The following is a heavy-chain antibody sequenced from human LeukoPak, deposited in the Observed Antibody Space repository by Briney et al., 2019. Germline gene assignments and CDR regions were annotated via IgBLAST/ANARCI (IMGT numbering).Heavy chain of an antibody. CDR1: GFTFSDYY. CDR2: ISGSGGST. CDR3: AKDDYYYYMDV. V-gene: IGHV3-23*01. J-gene: IGHJ6*03. Sequence: PGGSLRLSCAASGFTFSDYYMTWIRQAPGKGLEWVSAISGSGGSTYYADSVKGRFTISRDNSKNTLYLQMNSLRAEDTAVYYCAKDDYYYYMDVWGKGTTVTVSS.